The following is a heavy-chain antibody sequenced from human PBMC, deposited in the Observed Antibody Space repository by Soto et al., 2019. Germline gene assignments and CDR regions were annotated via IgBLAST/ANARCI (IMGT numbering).Heavy chain of an antibody. CDR3: ARGRGFRLLGVPLDS. CDR2: IYYSGST. V-gene: IGHV4-39*07. CDR1: GGSISSSSYY. Sequence: SATLSLTCTVSGGSISSSSYYWGWIRQPPGKGLEWIGSIYYSGSTYYNPSLKSRLTISFDTAKNEFSLNLKSVTAADTAVYYCARGRGFRLLGVPLDSWGPGTPVTVSS. J-gene: IGHJ4*02. D-gene: IGHD3-10*01.